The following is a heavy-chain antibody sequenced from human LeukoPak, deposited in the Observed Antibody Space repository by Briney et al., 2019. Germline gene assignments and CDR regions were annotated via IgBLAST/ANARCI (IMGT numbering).Heavy chain of an antibody. J-gene: IGHJ3*02. Sequence: SGTLSLTCAVSGGSISSSNWWSWVRQPPGKGLEWIGEIYHSGSTNYNPSLKSRVTISVDKSKNQFSLKLSSVTAADTAVYYCARNHRREYYYDSSGYYELDAFDIWGQGTMVTVSS. CDR3: ARNHRREYYYDSSGYYELDAFDI. V-gene: IGHV4-4*02. CDR2: IYHSGST. D-gene: IGHD3-22*01. CDR1: GGSISSSNW.